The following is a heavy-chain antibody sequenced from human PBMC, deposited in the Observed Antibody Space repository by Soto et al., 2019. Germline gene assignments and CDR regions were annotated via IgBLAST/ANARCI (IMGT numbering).Heavy chain of an antibody. CDR3: AGYNWNYYFDP. CDR1: GGSVMDGSYY. J-gene: IGHJ5*02. V-gene: IGHV4-61*01. D-gene: IGHD1-7*01. CDR2: IYRSGST. Sequence: KSSETLSLTCTVSGGSVMDGSYYWAWLRRPPGKGLEWIGHIYRSGSTIYNPSLKSRVTISIDTSKSQFSLNLNSMTAADTAVYYCAGYNWNYYFDPWGQGTLVTVSS.